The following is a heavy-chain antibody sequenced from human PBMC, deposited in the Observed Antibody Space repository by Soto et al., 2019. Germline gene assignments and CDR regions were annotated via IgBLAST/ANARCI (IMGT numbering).Heavy chain of an antibody. D-gene: IGHD2-21*02. CDR3: ARHTSAPSLVTSSFFVD. CDR1: GDSITNSIYH. Sequence: SETLSLTCSVSGDSITNSIYHWGWIRQSPVKGLVWIGSFIYGGPTYYSLSLESRVSISADTSKNQFSLRFNSVTAADTAIYFCARHTSAPSLVTSSFFVDWGHGALVTVSS. V-gene: IGHV4-39*01. J-gene: IGHJ4*01. CDR2: FIYGGPT.